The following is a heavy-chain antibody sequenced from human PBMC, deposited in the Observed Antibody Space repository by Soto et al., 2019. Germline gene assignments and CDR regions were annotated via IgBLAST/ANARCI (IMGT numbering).Heavy chain of an antibody. Sequence: QVQLVESGGVVVQPGRSLRLSCAASGFTLRSYGMHCVRQAPGKGLEWVAVISYDGSNKYYVDSVKGRFTTSRDNSKNMLYLQMNSLRVEDTAVYYCAKDRGFYGTGTYSTIDYWGQGTLVTVSS. CDR3: AKDRGFYGTGTYSTIDY. CDR1: GFTLRSYG. V-gene: IGHV3-30*18. CDR2: ISYDGSNK. D-gene: IGHD3-10*01. J-gene: IGHJ4*02.